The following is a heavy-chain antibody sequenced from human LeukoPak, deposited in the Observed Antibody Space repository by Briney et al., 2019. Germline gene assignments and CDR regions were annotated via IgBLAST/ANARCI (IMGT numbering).Heavy chain of an antibody. CDR3: ARALSAGIAVAGTRY. CDR1: GFTFSSYS. CDR2: ISSSRSTI. V-gene: IGHV3-48*01. Sequence: GGSLRLSCAASGFTFSSYSMNGVRQAPGEGVEGVSYISSSRSTIYYADSVKGGFTISRDNAKNSLYLQMNSLRAEDTAVYYCARALSAGIAVAGTRYWGQGTLVTVSS. D-gene: IGHD6-19*01. J-gene: IGHJ4*02.